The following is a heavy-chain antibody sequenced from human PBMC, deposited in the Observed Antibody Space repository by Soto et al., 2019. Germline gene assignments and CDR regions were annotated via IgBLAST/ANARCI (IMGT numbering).Heavy chain of an antibody. Sequence: GGSLRLSCAASGFTFSSYSMNWVRQAPGKGLVWVSYISSSRSNKTYADSVKGRFTISRDNAKNTLYLQMNSLRAEDTAVYYCARSRYNDYWGQGTLVTVSS. CDR3: ARSRYNDY. J-gene: IGHJ4*02. CDR2: ISSSRSNK. D-gene: IGHD1-1*01. CDR1: GFTFSSYS. V-gene: IGHV3-21*05.